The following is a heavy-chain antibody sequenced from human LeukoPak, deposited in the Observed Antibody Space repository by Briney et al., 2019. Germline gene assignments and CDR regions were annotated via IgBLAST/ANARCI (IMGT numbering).Heavy chain of an antibody. V-gene: IGHV3-48*01. CDR3: ARERGYSYGYSEY. CDR2: ISSSSSTI. D-gene: IGHD5-18*01. J-gene: IGHJ4*02. Sequence: PGGSLRLSCAASGFTFSSYSMNWVRQAPGKGLEWVSYISSSSSTIYYADSVKGRFTISRDNAKNSLYLQMNSMRAEDTAVYYCARERGYSYGYSEYWGQGTLVTVSS. CDR1: GFTFSSYS.